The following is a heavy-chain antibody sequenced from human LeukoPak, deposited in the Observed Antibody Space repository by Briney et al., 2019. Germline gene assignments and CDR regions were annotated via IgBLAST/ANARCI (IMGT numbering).Heavy chain of an antibody. CDR1: GFTFRSYN. D-gene: IGHD3-16*02. CDR2: ITTSNTI. Sequence: TGGSLRLSCAASGFTFRSYNMAWVRQAPGKGLEWLSYITTSNTINYADSVKGRFTMSRDNAKNSLYLQMNSLRDEDTAVYYCARDRGYDYVWGSYRPFDYWGQGTLVTVSS. J-gene: IGHJ4*02. V-gene: IGHV3-48*02. CDR3: ARDRGYDYVWGSYRPFDY.